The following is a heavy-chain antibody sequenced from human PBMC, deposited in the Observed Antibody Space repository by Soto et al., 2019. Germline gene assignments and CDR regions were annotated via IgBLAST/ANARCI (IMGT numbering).Heavy chain of an antibody. V-gene: IGHV4-39*01. J-gene: IGHJ4*02. CDR3: ARENYGSGPEFDY. D-gene: IGHD3-10*01. CDR1: GGSISSSSYY. Sequence: SETLSLTCTVSGGSISSSSYYWGWIRQPPGKGLEWIGSIYYSGSTYYNPSLKSRVTISVDTSKNQFSLKLSSVTAADTAVYYCARENYGSGPEFDYWGQGTLVTVSS. CDR2: IYYSGST.